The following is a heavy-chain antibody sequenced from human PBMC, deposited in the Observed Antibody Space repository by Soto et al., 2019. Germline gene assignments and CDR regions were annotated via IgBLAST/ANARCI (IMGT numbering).Heavy chain of an antibody. CDR2: IIPIFGTA. D-gene: IGHD1-1*01. CDR1: GATFSSYA. CDR3: ARSSELVLERPLSLEDYYGMYV. J-gene: IGHJ6*02. V-gene: IGHV1-69*13. Sequence: SVKVYCKASGATFSSYAISWVRQAPGQGLEWMGGIIPIFGTANYAQKFQGRVTITADESTSTADMELSSLRSEDTPVYYCARSSELVLERPLSLEDYYGMYVCGRGTTVTGSS.